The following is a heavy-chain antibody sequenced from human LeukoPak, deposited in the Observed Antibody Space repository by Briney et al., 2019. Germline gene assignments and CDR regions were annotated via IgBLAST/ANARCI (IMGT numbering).Heavy chain of an antibody. J-gene: IGHJ2*01. CDR1: GGTFSSYA. Sequence: GSSVKVSCKASGGTFSSYAISWVRQAPGQGLEWMGRINPNSGDTNYAHKFQGRVTMTRDTSINTAYMDLSRLRSDDTAVYYCARTYGDYAYWYFDLWGRGTLVTVSS. CDR2: INPNSGDT. V-gene: IGHV1-2*06. CDR3: ARTYGDYAYWYFDL. D-gene: IGHD4-17*01.